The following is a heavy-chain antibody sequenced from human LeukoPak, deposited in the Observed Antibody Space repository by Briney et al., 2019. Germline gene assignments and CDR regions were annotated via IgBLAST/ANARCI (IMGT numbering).Heavy chain of an antibody. D-gene: IGHD3-16*01. CDR3: ASHSYGYNH. Sequence: QPGGSLRLSCAASGIIITSYWMSWVRQTPGKGLEWVANIKQDGSEKNYVHSVKGRFTIFRDNARNSLYLQMNSLRAEDTAVYYCASHSYGYNHWGQGTLVIVSS. CDR1: GIIITSYW. V-gene: IGHV3-7*01. CDR2: IKQDGSEK. J-gene: IGHJ5*02.